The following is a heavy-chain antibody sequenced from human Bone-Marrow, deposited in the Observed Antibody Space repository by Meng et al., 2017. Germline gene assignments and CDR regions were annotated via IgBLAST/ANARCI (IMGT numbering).Heavy chain of an antibody. Sequence: GESLKISCATSGFTFTIYSIHWVRQAPGKGLEYVSGISSNGLNTYYADSVKGRFSISRDNSRNTVYLQMNSLRAEDTAVYYCARGSDNYYYYGMDVWGQGTTVTVSS. CDR2: ISSNGLNT. V-gene: IGHV3-64*02. CDR3: ARGSDNYYYYGMDV. J-gene: IGHJ6*02. CDR1: GFTFTIYS.